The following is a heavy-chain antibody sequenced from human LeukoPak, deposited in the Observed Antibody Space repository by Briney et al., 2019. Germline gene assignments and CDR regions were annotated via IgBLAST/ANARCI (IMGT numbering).Heavy chain of an antibody. CDR3: GREKFHGYNYGTFDY. CDR2: TYYSGST. Sequence: SETLSLTFTVADDSIIGYDGSWIRQPPGKGLEWSGFTYYSGSTNYNPSFKRRVTLSVDTSKNQFSLTLSYVTAADTAVYYCGREKFHGYNYGTFDYWGQGTLVTVSS. CDR1: DDSIIGYD. J-gene: IGHJ4*02. V-gene: IGHV4-59*01. D-gene: IGHD5-18*01.